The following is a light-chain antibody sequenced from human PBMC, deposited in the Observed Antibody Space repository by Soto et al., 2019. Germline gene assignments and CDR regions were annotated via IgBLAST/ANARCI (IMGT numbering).Light chain of an antibody. CDR2: RNN. Sequence: SVLTQPPSASGTPGQRVTISCSGSSSNIGSKYVYWYQQLPGTAPKLLMYRNNQRPSGVPDRFSGSKSGTSASLAISGLRSEDEADYYCAAWDAGVSGPAFGGGTQLTVL. V-gene: IGLV1-47*01. J-gene: IGLJ2*01. CDR1: SSNIGSKY. CDR3: AAWDAGVSGPA.